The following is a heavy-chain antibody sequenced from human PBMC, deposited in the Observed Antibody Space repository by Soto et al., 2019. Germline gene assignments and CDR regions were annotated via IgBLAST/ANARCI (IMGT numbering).Heavy chain of an antibody. J-gene: IGHJ4*02. D-gene: IGHD6-13*01. CDR3: ASQKLDVPAYFDY. CDR2: ISSSGGST. Sequence: PGGSLRLSCAASGFTFSSYAMSWVRQAPGKGLEWVSTISSSGGSTHYADSVKGRFTISRDNSKNTLYLQMNSLRAEDTAVYYCASQKLDVPAYFDYWGQGTLVTVSS. V-gene: IGHV3-23*01. CDR1: GFTFSSYA.